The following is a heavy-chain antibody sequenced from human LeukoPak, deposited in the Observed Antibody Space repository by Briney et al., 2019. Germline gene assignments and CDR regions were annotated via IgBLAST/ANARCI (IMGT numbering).Heavy chain of an antibody. J-gene: IGHJ4*02. CDR1: GFTFATYA. D-gene: IGHD6-25*01. V-gene: IGHV3-23*01. CDR2: ITGSDGTT. Sequence: GGSLRLSCAASGFTFATYAMSWVRQAPGKGLEWVSGITGSDGTTNYADSVRGRFTISRDNSKNTLYLQMDSLTAEDTAVYYCAKSKVFKEAATVLDFDFWGQGTLVTVSS. CDR3: AKSKVFKEAATVLDFDF.